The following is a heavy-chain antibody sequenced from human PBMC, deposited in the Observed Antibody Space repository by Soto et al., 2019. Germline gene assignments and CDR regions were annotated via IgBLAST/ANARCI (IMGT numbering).Heavy chain of an antibody. CDR1: GGSFSGYY. CDR2: INHSGST. D-gene: IGHD3-10*01. J-gene: IGHJ6*02. V-gene: IGHV4-34*01. Sequence: SETLSLTCAVYGGSFSGYYWSWIRQPPGKGLEWIGEINHSGSTNYNPSLKSRVTISVDTSKNQFSLKLSSVTAADTAVYYCARANLWFGELALTDVWGQGTTVTVSS. CDR3: ARANLWFGELALTDV.